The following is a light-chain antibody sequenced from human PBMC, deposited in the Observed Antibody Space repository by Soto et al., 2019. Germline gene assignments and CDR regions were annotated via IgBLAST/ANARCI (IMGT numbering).Light chain of an antibody. CDR3: QHYGSSWT. V-gene: IGKV3-20*01. Sequence: EIVLTQSPGTLSLSPGERATLSCRASQSVSSSYLAWYQQKPGQAPRLLIYGASYRATGIPDRFSGSGSGTDFTLTIGRLEPEDFAVFYCQHYGSSWTFGQGTKVEIK. J-gene: IGKJ1*01. CDR2: GAS. CDR1: QSVSSSY.